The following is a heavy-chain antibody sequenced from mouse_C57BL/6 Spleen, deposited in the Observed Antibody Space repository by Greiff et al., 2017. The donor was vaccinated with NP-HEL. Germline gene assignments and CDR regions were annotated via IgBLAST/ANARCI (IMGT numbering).Heavy chain of an antibody. CDR2: IYPGDGAT. Sequence: QVQLKESGPELVKPGASVKISCKASGYAFRSSWMNWVKPRPGKGLAWIGRIYPGDGATNYNGKFKGKATLTADKSSSTAYMQLSSLTSEDSAVYFCARGELGLYFDYWGQGTTLTVSS. V-gene: IGHV1-82*01. CDR3: ARGELGLYFDY. J-gene: IGHJ2*01. CDR1: GYAFRSSW. D-gene: IGHD4-1*01.